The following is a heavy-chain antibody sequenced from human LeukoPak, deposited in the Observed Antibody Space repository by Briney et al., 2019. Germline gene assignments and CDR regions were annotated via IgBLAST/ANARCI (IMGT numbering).Heavy chain of an antibody. J-gene: IGHJ4*02. Sequence: PSETLSLTCAVSGGSISSYYWSWTRQPPGKGLEWIGEINHSGSTNYNPSLKSRVAISVDTSRNQFSLRLSSVTAADTAVYYCARGQRITMTDWGQGTLVTVSS. V-gene: IGHV4-34*01. CDR1: GGSISSYY. CDR3: ARGQRITMTD. CDR2: INHSGST. D-gene: IGHD3-22*01.